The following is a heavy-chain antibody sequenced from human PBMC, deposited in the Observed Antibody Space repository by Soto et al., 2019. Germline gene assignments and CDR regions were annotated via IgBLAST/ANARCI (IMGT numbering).Heavy chain of an antibody. D-gene: IGHD2-15*01. Sequence: GGSLRLSCAASGFSFISYTIHWVRQAPGKGLEWVAVISHDGSYKYHTDSVKGRFTISRDNSKNTLYLQMNSLRAEDTAVYYCVREGSPLYCSGGRCYGIFYYYYGMDVWGQGTTVTVSS. CDR2: ISHDGSYK. V-gene: IGHV3-30-3*01. CDR1: GFSFISYT. J-gene: IGHJ6*02. CDR3: VREGSPLYCSGGRCYGIFYYYYGMDV.